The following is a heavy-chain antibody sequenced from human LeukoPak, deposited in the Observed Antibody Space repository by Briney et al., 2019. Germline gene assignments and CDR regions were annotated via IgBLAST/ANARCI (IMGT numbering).Heavy chain of an antibody. J-gene: IGHJ4*02. CDR1: GGSISSSNW. Sequence: SETLSLTCAVSGGSISSSNWWSWVRQPPGKGLEWIGEINHSGNTDYNPSLKSRVTISVDTSKNHLSLKLSSVTAADTAVYYCARFSRIAAPGFNYWGQGTLVTVSS. CDR2: INHSGNT. CDR3: ARFSRIAAPGFNY. D-gene: IGHD6-13*01. V-gene: IGHV4-4*02.